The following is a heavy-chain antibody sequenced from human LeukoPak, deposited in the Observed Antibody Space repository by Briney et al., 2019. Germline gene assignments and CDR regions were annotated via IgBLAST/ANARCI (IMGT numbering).Heavy chain of an antibody. CDR3: ARKGWAVAAAGTYNWFDP. J-gene: IGHJ5*02. CDR1: GGSFSGYY. CDR2: INHSGST. V-gene: IGHV4-34*01. Sequence: PSETLSLTCAVYGGSFSGYYWSWIRQPPGKGLEWIGEINHSGSTNYNPSLKSRVTISVDTSKNQFSLKLSSVTAADTAVYYYARKGWAVAAAGTYNWFDPWGQGTLVTVSS. D-gene: IGHD6-13*01.